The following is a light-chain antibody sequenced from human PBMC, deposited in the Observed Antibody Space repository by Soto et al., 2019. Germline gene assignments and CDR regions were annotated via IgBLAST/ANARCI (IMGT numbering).Light chain of an antibody. J-gene: IGKJ2*01. Sequence: EIVLTQSPGTLSLSPGESATLSCRASQSISSSYLAWYQQKPGQAPRLLIYGASSRATGIPDRFSGSGSGTDFTLTISRLEPEDFAVYYCLQYGSSPPYTFGQGTKLEIK. CDR3: LQYGSSPPYT. CDR2: GAS. V-gene: IGKV3-20*01. CDR1: QSISSSY.